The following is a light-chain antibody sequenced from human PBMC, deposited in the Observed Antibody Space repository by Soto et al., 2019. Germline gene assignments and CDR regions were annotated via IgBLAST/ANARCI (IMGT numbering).Light chain of an antibody. CDR1: SGDVGGYYY. CDR2: EVS. CDR3: CSYAGSYTLL. J-gene: IGLJ2*01. V-gene: IGLV2-11*01. Sequence: QSALTQPASVSGSPGQSITISCTGTSGDVGGYYYVSWYQQLPGKAPKLMISEVSNRPSGVPDRFSGSKSGNTASLTISGLQAEDEADYYCCSYAGSYTLLFGGGTKLTVL.